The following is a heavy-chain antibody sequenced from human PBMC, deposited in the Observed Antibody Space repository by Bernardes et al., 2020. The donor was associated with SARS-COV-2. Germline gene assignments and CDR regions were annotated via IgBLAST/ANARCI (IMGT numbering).Heavy chain of an antibody. CDR1: GYTFTGYY. D-gene: IGHD4-17*01. CDR3: ARDEATVTTPPYWYFDL. J-gene: IGHJ2*01. V-gene: IGHV1-2*04. Sequence: ASVKVSCMASGYTFTGYYMHWVRQAPGQGLEWMGWINPNSGGTNYAQKFQGWVTMTRDTSISTAYMELSRLRSDDTAVYYCARDEATVTTPPYWYFDLWGRGTLVTVSS. CDR2: INPNSGGT.